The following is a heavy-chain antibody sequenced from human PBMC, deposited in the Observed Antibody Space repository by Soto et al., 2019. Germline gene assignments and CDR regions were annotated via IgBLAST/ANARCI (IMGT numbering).Heavy chain of an antibody. CDR3: ASLRNNVVGSIDL. J-gene: IGHJ4*02. CDR1: GFTFSNYW. CDR2: INPDGIDT. D-gene: IGHD1-1*01. Sequence: PGGSLRLSCAASGFTFSNYWMYWVRQAPGKGLVWVSYINPDGIDTNYADSVKGRFTISRDNAKNTLYLQMNSLRAEDTAVYYCASLRNNVVGSIDLWGQGTLVTVSS. V-gene: IGHV3-74*01.